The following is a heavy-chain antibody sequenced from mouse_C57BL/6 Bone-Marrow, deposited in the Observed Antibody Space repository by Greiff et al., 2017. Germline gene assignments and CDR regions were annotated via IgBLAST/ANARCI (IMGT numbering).Heavy chain of an antibody. Sequence: VQLQQSGAELVMPGASVKLSCKASGYTFTSYWMHWVKQRPGQGLEWIGEIEPSDSYTNYNQKFKGKSTLTVDKSSSTAYMQLSSLTSEDSAVYYCARGLYGFAYWGQGTLVTVSA. CDR2: IEPSDSYT. J-gene: IGHJ3*01. V-gene: IGHV1-69*01. CDR1: GYTFTSYW. CDR3: ARGLYGFAY. D-gene: IGHD3-3*01.